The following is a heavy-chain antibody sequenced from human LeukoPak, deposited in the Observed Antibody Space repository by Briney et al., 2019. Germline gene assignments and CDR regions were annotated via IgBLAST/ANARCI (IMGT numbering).Heavy chain of an antibody. J-gene: IGHJ6*02. CDR1: GYTFTSYG. V-gene: IGHV1-18*01. Sequence: ASVKVSCKASGYTFTSYGISWVRQAPGQGLEWMGWISAYNGNTNYAQKLQGRVTMTTDTSTSTAYIELRSLRSDDTAVYYCARSEETPPYYYYYGMDVWGQGTTVTVSS. CDR3: ARSEETPPYYYYYGMDV. CDR2: ISAYNGNT.